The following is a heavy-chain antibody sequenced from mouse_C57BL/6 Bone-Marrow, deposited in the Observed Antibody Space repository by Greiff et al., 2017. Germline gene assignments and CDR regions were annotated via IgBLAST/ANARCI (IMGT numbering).Heavy chain of an antibody. D-gene: IGHD1-1*02. CDR3: AREVAKVATRYAMDY. Sequence: EVKLMESGGGLVQPGGSLSLSCAASGFTFTDYYMSWVRQPPGKALEWLGFIRNKANGYTTEYSASVKGRFTISRDNSQSILYLQMNALRAEDSATYDCAREVAKVATRYAMDYWGQGTSVTVSS. CDR1: GFTFTDYY. CDR2: IRNKANGYTT. J-gene: IGHJ4*01. V-gene: IGHV7-3*01.